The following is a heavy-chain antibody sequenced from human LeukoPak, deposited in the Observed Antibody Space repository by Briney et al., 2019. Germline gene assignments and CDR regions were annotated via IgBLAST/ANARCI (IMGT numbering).Heavy chain of an antibody. D-gene: IGHD5-24*01. CDR2: ISAYNGNT. J-gene: IGHJ3*02. CDR3: AREGMATITRDAFDI. V-gene: IGHV1-18*01. CDR1: GYTFTSYG. Sequence: GASVKVSCKASGYTFTSYGISWVRQAPGQGLEWMGWISAYNGNTNYVQKLQGRVTMTTDTSTRTAYMELRSLRSDETAVYYCAREGMATITRDAFDIWGQGTMVTVSS.